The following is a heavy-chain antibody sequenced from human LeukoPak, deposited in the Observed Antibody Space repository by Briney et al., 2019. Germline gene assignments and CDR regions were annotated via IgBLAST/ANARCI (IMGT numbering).Heavy chain of an antibody. CDR1: GFTFSSYA. Sequence: PGGSLRLSCAASGFTFSSYAMSWVRQAPGKGLEWVSAISGSGGSTYCADSVKGRFTISRDNSKNTLYLQMNSLRAEDTAVYYCAKASGGYDSSGYFYYFDYWGQGTLVTVSS. D-gene: IGHD3-22*01. V-gene: IGHV3-23*01. J-gene: IGHJ4*02. CDR2: ISGSGGST. CDR3: AKASGGYDSSGYFYYFDY.